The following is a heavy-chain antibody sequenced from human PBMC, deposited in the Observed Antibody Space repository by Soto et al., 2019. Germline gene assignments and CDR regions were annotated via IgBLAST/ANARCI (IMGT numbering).Heavy chain of an antibody. J-gene: IGHJ5*02. CDR2: MYYSGST. CDR3: ASHHYDILTGYYPNWFDP. CDR1: GGSTSSSSYY. V-gene: IGHV4-39*01. Sequence: SETLSLTCTVSGGSTSSSSYYWGWIRQPPGKGLEWIGSMYYSGSTYYNPSLKSRVTISVDTSKNQFSLKLSSVTAADTAVYYCASHHYDILTGYYPNWFDPWGQGTLVTVSS. D-gene: IGHD3-9*01.